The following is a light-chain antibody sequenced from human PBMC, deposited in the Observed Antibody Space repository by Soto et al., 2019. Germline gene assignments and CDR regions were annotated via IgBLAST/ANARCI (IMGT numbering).Light chain of an antibody. CDR3: QQYGSSPPNT. CDR2: GAS. J-gene: IGKJ2*01. V-gene: IGKV3-20*01. Sequence: EIVLTQSPGTLSLSPGERATLSCRASQSVSSSYLAWYQQKPGKAPRLLIYGASSRATGIPDRFSGSGSGTDFTLTISILEPEDLAVYYCQQYGSSPPNTFGQGTNLEIK. CDR1: QSVSSSY.